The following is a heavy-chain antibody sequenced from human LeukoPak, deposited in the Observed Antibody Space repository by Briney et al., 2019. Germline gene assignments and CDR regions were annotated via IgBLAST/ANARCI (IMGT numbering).Heavy chain of an antibody. CDR1: GFTFSSYS. CDR3: ARVHYHLGGATYFDY. Sequence: PGGSLRLSCAASGFTFSSYSMNWVRQAPGKGLEWVSYISSSSSTIYYADSVKGRFTISRDNAKNSLYLQMNSLRAEDTAVYYCARVHYHLGGATYFDYWGQGTLVTVSS. D-gene: IGHD1-26*01. J-gene: IGHJ4*02. CDR2: ISSSSSTI. V-gene: IGHV3-48*04.